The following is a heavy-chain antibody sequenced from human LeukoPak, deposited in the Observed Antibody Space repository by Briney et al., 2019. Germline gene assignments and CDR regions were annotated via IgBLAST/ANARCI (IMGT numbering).Heavy chain of an antibody. Sequence: SETLSLTCTVSGGPISNYYWSWIRQSPGKGLEWIGYIYYSGNTDYNPSLKSRVTISVDTSKNQFSLKLSSVTAVDTAVYYCAREKRGYARGFDPWGQGTLVTVSS. CDR3: AREKRGYARGFDP. CDR2: IYYSGNT. D-gene: IGHD1-1*01. J-gene: IGHJ5*02. V-gene: IGHV4-59*12. CDR1: GGPISNYY.